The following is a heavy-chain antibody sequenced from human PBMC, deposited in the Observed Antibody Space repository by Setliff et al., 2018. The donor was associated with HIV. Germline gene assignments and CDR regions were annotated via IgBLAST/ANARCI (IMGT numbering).Heavy chain of an antibody. Sequence: PSETLSLTCTVSGGSISSSSYYWGWIRQPPGKGLEWIGSIYYRGSTYYNPSLKSRVTISVDTSKNQFSLKLSSVTAADTAVYYCAVLTHYYGSGNYYRVLDLGVWGKGTTVTVSS. CDR2: IYYRGST. CDR1: GGSISSSSYY. V-gene: IGHV4-39*01. D-gene: IGHD3-10*01. CDR3: AVLTHYYGSGNYYRVLDLGV. J-gene: IGHJ6*04.